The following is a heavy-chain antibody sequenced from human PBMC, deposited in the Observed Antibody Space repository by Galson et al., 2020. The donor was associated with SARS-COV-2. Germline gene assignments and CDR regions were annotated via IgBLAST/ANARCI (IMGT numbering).Heavy chain of an antibody. V-gene: IGHV4-30-4*01. J-gene: IGHJ4*02. D-gene: IGHD4-17*01. CDR3: ARTSSTGTREYYFGY. CDR2: IHSTGNT. Sequence: SETLSLTCAVSGRSISTDDYYWTWIRQPPGTGLEWIGDIHSTGNTYYNPSLKSRVTTSIDTSKNQFSLKLTSVTTADTAVYFCARTSSTGTREYYFGYWGQGTLVTVSS. CDR1: GRSISTDDYY.